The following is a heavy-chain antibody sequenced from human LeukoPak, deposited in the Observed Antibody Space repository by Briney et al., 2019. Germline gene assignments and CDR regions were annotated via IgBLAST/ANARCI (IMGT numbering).Heavy chain of an antibody. CDR3: SRRFRD. CDR2: VKADGTTK. J-gene: IGHJ4*02. D-gene: IGHD3-10*01. CDR1: GLSVRDPE. V-gene: IGHV3-48*03. Sequence: GGSLRLSCVGSGLSVRDPERSCVRQAPGKGLEWVAHVKADGTTKWYAGSVRDRFNIARHNARNSVSLQMNSLRVDDSATYYCSRRFRDWGQGILVTVSS.